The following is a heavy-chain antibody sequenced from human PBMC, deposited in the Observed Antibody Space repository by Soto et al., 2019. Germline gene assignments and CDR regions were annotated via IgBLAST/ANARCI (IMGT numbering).Heavy chain of an antibody. CDR2: INHSGST. CDR3: ARGRRYCSSTSCYKRDWFDP. D-gene: IGHD2-2*02. Sequence: PSETLSLTCAVYGGSFGGYYWSWIRQPPGKGLEWIGEINHSGSTNYNPSLKSRVTISVDTSKNQFSLKLSSVTAADTAVYYCARGRRYCSSTSCYKRDWFDPWGQGTLVTVSS. J-gene: IGHJ5*02. V-gene: IGHV4-34*01. CDR1: GGSFGGYY.